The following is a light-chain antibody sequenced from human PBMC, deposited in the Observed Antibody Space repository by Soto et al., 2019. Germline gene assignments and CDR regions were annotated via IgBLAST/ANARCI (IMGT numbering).Light chain of an antibody. CDR3: SSYAGSNKSA. CDR1: SSDVGGYNY. Sequence: SALTQPPSASGSPGQSVTISCTGTSSDVGGYNYVSWYQQHPGKAPKLMIYEVSKRPSGVPDRFSGSKSGNTASLTVSGLQPEDEADYYCSSYAGSNKSAFGTGTKVTVL. J-gene: IGLJ1*01. CDR2: EVS. V-gene: IGLV2-8*01.